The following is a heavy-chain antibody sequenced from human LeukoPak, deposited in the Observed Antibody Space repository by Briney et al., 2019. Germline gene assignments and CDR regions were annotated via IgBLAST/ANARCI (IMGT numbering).Heavy chain of an antibody. CDR2: ISGDGGST. V-gene: IGHV3-43*02. CDR1: GFTFGDYA. D-gene: IGHD4-17*01. J-gene: IGHJ5*02. Sequence: GGSLRLSCAASGFTFGDYAMNWVRQAPGKGLEWVSLISGDGGSTYYADSVKGRFTISRDNSNNSLHLQMNSLRTEDTALYYCAKTPSEDDYGDYDWFDPWGQGTLVTVFS. CDR3: AKTPSEDDYGDYDWFDP.